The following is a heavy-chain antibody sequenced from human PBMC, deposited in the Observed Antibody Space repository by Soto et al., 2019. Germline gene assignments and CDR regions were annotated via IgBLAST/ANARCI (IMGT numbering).Heavy chain of an antibody. Sequence: ESGGGLVQPGGSLRLSCVVSGFTFSDHYMDWFRQASGKGPQWVGRSRNKDHRYSTEYAASVKGRFTISRDLSKNSLFLQMNSLQTEDTAVYYCARGRNSFDYWGQGILVTVSS. CDR3: ARGRNSFDY. V-gene: IGHV3-72*01. J-gene: IGHJ4*02. CDR1: GFTFSDHY. CDR2: SRNKDHRYST.